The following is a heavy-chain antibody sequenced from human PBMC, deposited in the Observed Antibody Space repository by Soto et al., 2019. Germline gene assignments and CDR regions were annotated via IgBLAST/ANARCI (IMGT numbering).Heavy chain of an antibody. V-gene: IGHV3-33*01. Sequence: HPGGSLRLSCAASGFTFSSYGMHWVRQAPGKGLEWVAVIWYDGSNKYYADSVKGRFTISRDNSKNTLYLQMNSLRAEDTAVYYCAREGWNDHRPVWGAFDIWGQGTMVTVSS. J-gene: IGHJ3*02. CDR3: AREGWNDHRPVWGAFDI. CDR2: IWYDGSNK. CDR1: GFTFSSYG. D-gene: IGHD1-1*01.